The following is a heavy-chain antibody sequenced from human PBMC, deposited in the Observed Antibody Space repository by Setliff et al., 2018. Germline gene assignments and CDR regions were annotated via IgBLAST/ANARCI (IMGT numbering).Heavy chain of an antibody. V-gene: IGHV3-74*01. CDR2: IDKDGSST. CDR1: GFRISFREYW. J-gene: IGHJ4*02. Sequence: PGESLKISCAASGFRISFREYWMFWVRQAPGKGLEWVARIDKDGSSTVYADSVKGRFTISRDNVKKMLYLQMDSLRTEDTAVYYCTREHTPWVGASHHDCWGQGTQVT. D-gene: IGHD1-26*01. CDR3: TREHTPWVGASHHDC.